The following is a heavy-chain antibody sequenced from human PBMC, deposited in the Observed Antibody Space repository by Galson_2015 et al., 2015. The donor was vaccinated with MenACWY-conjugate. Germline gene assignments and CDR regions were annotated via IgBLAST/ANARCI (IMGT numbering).Heavy chain of an antibody. CDR2: IYNDGSDI. Sequence: CAASGFTFSSYSMYWVRQAPGKGLVWVSRIYNDGSDITYADSVKGRFTISRDNAKNTLFLQMNSLRAEDTAVYYCARGGIGAFDYWAQGTLVTVSS. V-gene: IGHV3-74*01. CDR3: ARGGIGAFDY. CDR1: GFTFSSYS. J-gene: IGHJ4*02. D-gene: IGHD3-16*01.